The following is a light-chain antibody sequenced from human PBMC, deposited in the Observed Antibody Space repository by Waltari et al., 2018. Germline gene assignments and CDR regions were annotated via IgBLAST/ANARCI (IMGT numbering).Light chain of an antibody. J-gene: IGKJ4*01. Sequence: DIVMTQSPDPRAVSLDESATITCKSRQSVLYSSNNNNYLAWYQQKSGQPPKLLIYWASTRESGVPDRFSGSGSGTDFTLTISSLQAEDVAVYYCQQYYSTPLTFGGGTKVEI. CDR2: WAS. V-gene: IGKV4-1*01. CDR1: QSVLYSSNNNNY. CDR3: QQYYSTPLT.